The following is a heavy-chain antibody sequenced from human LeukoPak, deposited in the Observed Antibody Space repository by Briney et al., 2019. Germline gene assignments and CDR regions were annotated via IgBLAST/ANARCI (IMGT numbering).Heavy chain of an antibody. CDR1: GFTFSSYW. D-gene: IGHD1-14*01. CDR3: VRDSNLSFDY. V-gene: IGHV3-74*01. Sequence: PGGSLRLSCAASGFTFSSYWMHWVRQTPGEGLLWVSRIKTDGSTTRYADSVKGRFTISRDNAKNTLYLQMNSLRAEDTAVYYCVRDSNLSFDYWGQGTLVTVSS. CDR2: IKTDGSTT. J-gene: IGHJ4*02.